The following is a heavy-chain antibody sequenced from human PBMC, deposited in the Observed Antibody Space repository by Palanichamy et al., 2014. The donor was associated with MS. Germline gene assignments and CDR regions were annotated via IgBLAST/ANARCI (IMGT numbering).Heavy chain of an antibody. CDR3: ARAITNPYYYYGMDV. CDR2: INAGNGNT. V-gene: IGHV1-3*01. D-gene: IGHD1-20*01. J-gene: IGHJ6*02. Sequence: QVQPVQSGAEVKKPGASVKVSCKASGYTFTSYAMHWVRQAPGQRLEWMGWINAGNGNTKYSQKFQGRVTITRDTSASTAYMELSSLRSEDTAVYYCARAITNPYYYYGMDVWGQGTTVTVSS. CDR1: GYTFTSYA.